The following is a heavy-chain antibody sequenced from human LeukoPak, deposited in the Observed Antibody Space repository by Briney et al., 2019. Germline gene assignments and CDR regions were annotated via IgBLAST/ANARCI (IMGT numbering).Heavy chain of an antibody. Sequence: SETLSLTCTVSGGSISRYYWSWIRQPPGKGLEWIGYLYYSGSTNYNPSLKSRVAISVDKSKNQFSLKLSSVTAADTAVYYCAVGGVYLRGGAEAFDIWGQGTMVTVS. CDR2: LYYSGST. J-gene: IGHJ3*02. CDR1: GGSISRYY. D-gene: IGHD3-10*01. V-gene: IGHV4-59*12. CDR3: AVGGVYLRGGAEAFDI.